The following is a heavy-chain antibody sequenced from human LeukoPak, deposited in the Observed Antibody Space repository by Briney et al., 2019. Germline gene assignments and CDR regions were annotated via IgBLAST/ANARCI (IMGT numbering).Heavy chain of an antibody. D-gene: IGHD6-19*01. CDR3: ARDQGSGWLTFDY. J-gene: IGHJ4*02. V-gene: IGHV1-2*04. Sequence: GASVKVSCKASGYTLTGYYMHWVRQAPGQGLEWMGWINTNSGGTNYAQKFQGWVTMTRDTSISTAYMELNRLRSDDTAVYYCARDQGSGWLTFDYWGQGTLVTVSS. CDR2: INTNSGGT. CDR1: GYTLTGYY.